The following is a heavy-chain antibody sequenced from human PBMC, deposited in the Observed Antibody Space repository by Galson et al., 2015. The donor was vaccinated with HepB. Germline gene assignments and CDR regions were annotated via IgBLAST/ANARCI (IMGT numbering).Heavy chain of an antibody. CDR1: GYDFKSYG. D-gene: IGHD2-15*01. CDR2: ISVYNGNI. V-gene: IGHV1-18*01. J-gene: IGHJ4*02. Sequence: SVKVSCKASGYDFKSYGFSWVRQAPGQGLEWMGWISVYNGNINYAQKFQGRVTMTTDTSTGTVYMELRSLTSDDTAVFYCARDLGYCSGGGCYGLDYWGQGTLGTVSS. CDR3: ARDLGYCSGGGCYGLDY.